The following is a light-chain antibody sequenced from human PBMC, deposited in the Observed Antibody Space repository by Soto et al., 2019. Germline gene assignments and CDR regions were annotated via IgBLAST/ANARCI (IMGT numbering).Light chain of an antibody. CDR2: AAS. V-gene: IGKV1-39*01. CDR1: QSISSY. Sequence: DIQMTQSPSSLSASVGDRVTITCRASQSISSYLNWYQQKPGKAPKLLIYAASSLQSGVPSRFNCSGSGTDFTLTISSLQPEDFATYYCQQSYSTPLTFGGGTKVEIK. CDR3: QQSYSTPLT. J-gene: IGKJ4*01.